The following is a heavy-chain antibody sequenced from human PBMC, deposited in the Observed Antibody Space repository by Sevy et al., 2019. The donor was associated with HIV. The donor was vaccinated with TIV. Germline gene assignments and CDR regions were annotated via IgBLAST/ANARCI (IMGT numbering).Heavy chain of an antibody. CDR2: ISGSGGST. J-gene: IGHJ5*02. Sequence: GGSLRLSCAASGFTFSSYAMSWVRQAPGKGLEWVSAISGSGGSTYYADSVKGRFTISRDNSKNTRYLQMNSLRAEDTAVYYCAKDWGNYYDSSGSWFDPWGQGTLVTVSS. CDR1: GFTFSSYA. D-gene: IGHD3-22*01. V-gene: IGHV3-23*01. CDR3: AKDWGNYYDSSGSWFDP.